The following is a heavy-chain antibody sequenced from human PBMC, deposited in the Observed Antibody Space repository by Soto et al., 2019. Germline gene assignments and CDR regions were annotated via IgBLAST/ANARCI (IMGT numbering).Heavy chain of an antibody. CDR3: ARGRTIYGDCGDYFDY. D-gene: IGHD4-17*01. CDR2: INPSGGST. CDR1: GYTFTSYY. V-gene: IGHV1-46*01. Sequence: ASVKVSCKASGYTFTSYYMHWVRQAPGQGLEWMGIINPSGGSTSYAQKFQGRVTMTRDTSTSTVYMELSSLRSEDTAVYYCARGRTIYGDCGDYFDYWGQGTLVTVSS. J-gene: IGHJ4*02.